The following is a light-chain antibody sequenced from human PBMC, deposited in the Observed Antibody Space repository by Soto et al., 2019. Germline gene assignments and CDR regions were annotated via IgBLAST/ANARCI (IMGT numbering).Light chain of an antibody. CDR3: CSYAGSGSFVV. CDR2: EGT. J-gene: IGLJ3*02. Sequence: QSVLTQPASVSGSPGQSITISSTGISSDVGSDDLVSWYQHHPGKTPKLIIYEGTKRPSGVSNRFSAAKSGNTASLTSSGLQAEDEADYYCCSYAGSGSFVVFGGGTKLTVL. CDR1: SSDVGSDDL. V-gene: IGLV2-23*03.